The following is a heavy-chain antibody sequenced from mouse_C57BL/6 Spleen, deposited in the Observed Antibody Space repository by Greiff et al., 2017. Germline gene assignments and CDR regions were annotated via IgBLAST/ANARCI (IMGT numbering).Heavy chain of an antibody. CDR3: ARRVTTRRTSSYYYAMDY. V-gene: IGHV5-17*01. CDR2: ISSGSSTI. J-gene: IGHJ4*01. Sequence: EVKLQESGGGLVKPGGSLKLSCAASGFTFSDYGMHWVRQAPEKGLEWVAYISSGSSTIYYADTVKGRFTISRDNAKNTLFLQMTSLRSEDTAMYYCARRVTTRRTSSYYYAMDYWGQGTSVTVSS. CDR1: GFTFSDYG. D-gene: IGHD2-2*01.